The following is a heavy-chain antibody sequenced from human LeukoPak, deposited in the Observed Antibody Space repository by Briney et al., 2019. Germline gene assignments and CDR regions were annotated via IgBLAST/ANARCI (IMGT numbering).Heavy chain of an antibody. CDR3: ARGAKWLVRRATGGNWFDP. CDR2: INHSGST. Sequence: SETLSLTCAVYGGSFSGYYWSWIRQPPGKGLEWIGEINHSGSTNYNPSLKSRVTISVDTSKNQFSLKLSSVTAADTAVYYCARGAKWLVRRATGGNWFDPWGQGTLVTVSS. CDR1: GGSFSGYY. D-gene: IGHD6-19*01. V-gene: IGHV4-34*01. J-gene: IGHJ5*02.